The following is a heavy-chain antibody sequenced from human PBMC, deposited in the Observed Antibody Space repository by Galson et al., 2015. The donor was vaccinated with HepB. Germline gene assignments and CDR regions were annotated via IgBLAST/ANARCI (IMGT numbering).Heavy chain of an antibody. CDR2: ISSSGSTI. CDR1: GFTFSDYY. CDR3: ARVLAARDSFKSDY. V-gene: IGHV3-11*04. D-gene: IGHD6-6*01. J-gene: IGHJ4*02. Sequence: SLRLSCAASGFTFSDYYMSWIRQAPGKGLEWVSYISSSGSTIYYADSVRGRFTISRDNAKNSVYLQMNSLRDEDTAVYYCARVLAARDSFKSDYWGQGILVTVSS.